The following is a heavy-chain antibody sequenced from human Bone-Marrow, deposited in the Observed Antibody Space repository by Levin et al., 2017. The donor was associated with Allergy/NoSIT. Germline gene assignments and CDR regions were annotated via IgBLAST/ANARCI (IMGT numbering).Heavy chain of an antibody. D-gene: IGHD3-22*01. CDR1: GGSISSGDYY. Sequence: KSSETLSLTCTVSGGSISSGDYYWSWIRQPPGKGLEWIGYIYYTQKKYCNPSLKSRVTMSVDTSKNQFSLKVTSVTAADAAVYYCARTKYYYDGSGDYSVDWFDPWGQGTLVTVSS. V-gene: IGHV4-30-4*01. CDR2: IYYTQKK. J-gene: IGHJ5*02. CDR3: ARTKYYYDGSGDYSVDWFDP.